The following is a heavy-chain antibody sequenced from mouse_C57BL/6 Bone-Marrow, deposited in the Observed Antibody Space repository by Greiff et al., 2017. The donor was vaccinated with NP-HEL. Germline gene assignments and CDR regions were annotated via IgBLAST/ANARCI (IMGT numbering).Heavy chain of an antibody. J-gene: IGHJ4*01. CDR1: GFNIKDDY. CDR2: IDPENGDT. V-gene: IGHV14-4*01. D-gene: IGHD2-2*01. CDR3: TTRWGYYYAMDY. Sequence: EVQLQQSGAELVRPGASVKLSCTASGFNIKDDYMHWVKQRPEQGLEWIGWIDPENGDTEYASKFQGKATITADTSSNTAYLQLSSLTSEDTAVYYCTTRWGYYYAMDYWGQGTSVTVSS.